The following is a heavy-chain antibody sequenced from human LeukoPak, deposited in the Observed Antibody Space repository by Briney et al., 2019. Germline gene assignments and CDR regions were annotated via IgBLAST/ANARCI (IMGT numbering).Heavy chain of an antibody. CDR1: GYSFTSYW. J-gene: IGHJ4*02. CDR2: IYPGDSDT. V-gene: IGHV5-51*01. Sequence: GESLKISCKGSGYSFTSYWIGWARQMPGKGLEWMGIIYPGDSDTRYSPSFQGQVTISADKSISTAYLQWSSLKASDTAMYYCARSLVEMATIEGFGYWGQGTLVTVSS. D-gene: IGHD5-24*01. CDR3: ARSLVEMATIEGFGY.